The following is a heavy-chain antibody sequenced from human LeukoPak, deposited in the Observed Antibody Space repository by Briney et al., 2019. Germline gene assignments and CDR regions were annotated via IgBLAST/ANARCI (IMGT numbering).Heavy chain of an antibody. D-gene: IGHD6-19*01. V-gene: IGHV3-33*01. CDR3: ARLPPSAGGSGWNGDY. Sequence: PGGSLRLSCAASGFTFSNHIMHWVRQAPGKGLEWVAVIWYDGGNKYYGDSVRGRFTISKDDSENTLYLQMNSLRAEDTAVYYCARLPPSAGGSGWNGDYWGQGTLVTVSS. CDR2: IWYDGGNK. CDR1: GFTFSNHI. J-gene: IGHJ4*02.